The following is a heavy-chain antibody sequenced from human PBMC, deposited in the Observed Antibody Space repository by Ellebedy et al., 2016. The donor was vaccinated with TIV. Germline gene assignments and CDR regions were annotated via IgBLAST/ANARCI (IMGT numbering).Heavy chain of an antibody. CDR3: ARDKAKYFDY. V-gene: IGHV3-23*01. J-gene: IGHJ4*02. CDR2: ISGSGGST. CDR1: GFTFSSYA. Sequence: GGSLRLSXADSGFTFSSYAMSWVRQAPGKGLEWVSAISGSGGSTYYADSVKGRFTISRDNSKNTLYLQMNSLRAEDTAVYYCARDKAKYFDYWGQGTLVTVSS.